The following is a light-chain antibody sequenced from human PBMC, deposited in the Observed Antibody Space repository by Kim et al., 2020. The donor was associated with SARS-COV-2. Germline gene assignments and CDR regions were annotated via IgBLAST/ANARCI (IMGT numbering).Light chain of an antibody. J-gene: IGKJ1*01. CDR2: AAS. CDR3: QQSYTTPQT. V-gene: IGKV1-39*01. Sequence: ASVGDRVTITCRASQSISTYLNWYQQKPGKAPNLLIYAASSLQSGVPSRFRGSGSGTDFTLTISSLQPEDFATYYCQQSYTTPQTFGQGTKVDIK. CDR1: QSISTY.